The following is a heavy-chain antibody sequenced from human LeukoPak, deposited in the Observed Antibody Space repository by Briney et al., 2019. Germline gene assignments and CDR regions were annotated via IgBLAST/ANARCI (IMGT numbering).Heavy chain of an antibody. V-gene: IGHV4-34*01. CDR2: INHSGST. CDR3: ARAGEQWLAHFDY. CDR1: GGSFIGYY. J-gene: IGHJ4*02. Sequence: SETLSLTCAVYGGSFIGYYWSWMRQPLGKGLEWIGEINHSGSTNYNPTIKSRVTISVDASKNKFSLKLSSVTAADTAVYYCARAGEQWLAHFDYWGQGTLVTVSS. D-gene: IGHD6-19*01.